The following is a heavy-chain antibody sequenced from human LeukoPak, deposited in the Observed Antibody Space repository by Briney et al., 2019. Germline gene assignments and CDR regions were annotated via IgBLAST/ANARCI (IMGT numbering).Heavy chain of an antibody. CDR3: ATPGGIAAAGNFDY. D-gene: IGHD6-13*01. V-gene: IGHV1-24*01. Sequence: ASVKVSCKVSGYTLTELSMHWVRQAPGKGLEWMGGFDPEDGETIYAQKFQGRVTMIEDTSTDTAYMELSSLRSEDTAVYYCATPGGIAAAGNFDYWGQGTLVTVSS. CDR2: FDPEDGET. CDR1: GYTLTELS. J-gene: IGHJ4*02.